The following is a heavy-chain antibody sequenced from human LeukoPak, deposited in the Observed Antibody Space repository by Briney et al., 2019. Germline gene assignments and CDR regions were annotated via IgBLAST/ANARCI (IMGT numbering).Heavy chain of an antibody. V-gene: IGHV3-30*02. CDR2: IRYDESEK. D-gene: IGHD5-12*01. Sequence: GGSLRLSCAASGFTFSRYGMHWVRQAPGKGLEWVAFIRYDESEKHYADSVKGRFTISRDTSKCTLYLQMSSLRVEDTALYYCARVRIELDDDAVDIWGQGTMVTVSS. CDR1: GFTFSRYG. J-gene: IGHJ3*02. CDR3: ARVRIELDDDAVDI.